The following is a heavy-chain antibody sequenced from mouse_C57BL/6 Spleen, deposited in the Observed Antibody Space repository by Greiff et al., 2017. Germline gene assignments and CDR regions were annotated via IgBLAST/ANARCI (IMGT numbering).Heavy chain of an antibody. V-gene: IGHV1-80*01. J-gene: IGHJ2*01. Sequence: QVQLQQSGAELVKPGASVKISCKASGYAFSSYWMNWVKQRPGKGLEWIGQIYPGDGDTNYNGKIKGKATLTADKSSSTAYMQRSSLTSKESAVYFCAGGGDYYAGGYWGQGTTLTVSS. CDR1: GYAFSSYW. D-gene: IGHD1-1*02. CDR3: AGGGDYYAGGY. CDR2: IYPGDGDT.